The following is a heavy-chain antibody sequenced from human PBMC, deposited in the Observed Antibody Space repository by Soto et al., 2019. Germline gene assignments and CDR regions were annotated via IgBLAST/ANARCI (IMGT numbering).Heavy chain of an antibody. CDR1: GGSIRSYC. Sequence: QVQLQESGPTLVKPSATLSLTCTVSGGSIRSYCWTWIRQPPGEGLAWIGCICTSGTTNYNPSLKIRVAITIDNQTNNFPLHLSSVTVADTAFVYCGGGGSIVVATRRLMDVWGKGTTVTVSS. J-gene: IGHJ6*03. V-gene: IGHV4-4*08. CDR3: GGGGSIVVATRRLMDV. CDR2: ICTSGTT. D-gene: IGHD2-15*01.